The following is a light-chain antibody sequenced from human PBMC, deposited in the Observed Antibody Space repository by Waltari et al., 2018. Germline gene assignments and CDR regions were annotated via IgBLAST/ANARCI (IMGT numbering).Light chain of an antibody. CDR1: SGSLSTTSY. V-gene: IGLV8-61*01. J-gene: IGLJ3*02. Sequence: QTVVTQEPSLSVSPGGTVTLTCALSSGSLSTTSYATWYQQTPGQSPRPRVSNANACSSGVPDRFSGSILGNTAALTITGAQADDESDYYCALYMGSGIWVFGGGTRLTVL. CDR3: ALYMGSGIWV. CDR2: NAN.